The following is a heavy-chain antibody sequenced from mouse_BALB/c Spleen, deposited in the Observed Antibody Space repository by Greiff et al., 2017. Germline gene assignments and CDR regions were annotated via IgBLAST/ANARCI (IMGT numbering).Heavy chain of an antibody. CDR3: TRGFYGNSYAMDY. Sequence: QVQLQQSGAELVKPGASVKLSCKASGYTFTSYYMYWVKQRPGQGLEWIGEINPSNGGTNFNEKFKSKATLTVDKSSSTAYMQLSSLTSEDSAVYYCTRGFYGNSYAMDYWGQGTSVTVSS. CDR2: INPSNGGT. CDR1: GYTFTSYY. J-gene: IGHJ4*01. D-gene: IGHD2-1*01. V-gene: IGHV1S81*02.